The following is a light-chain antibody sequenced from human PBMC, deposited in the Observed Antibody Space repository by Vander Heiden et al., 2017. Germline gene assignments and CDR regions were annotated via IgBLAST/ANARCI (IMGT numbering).Light chain of an antibody. Sequence: DIVMTQSPLSLPVTPGEPASISCRSSQSLLHSNGYNYLDWYLQKPGQPPQLLIYLGSNRASGVLDRFSGSGSGTDFLLKISRVEADDVGVYYCMQALQTPQYTFGQGTKLEIK. CDR2: LGS. CDR3: MQALQTPQYT. V-gene: IGKV2-28*01. J-gene: IGKJ2*01. CDR1: QSLLHSNGYNY.